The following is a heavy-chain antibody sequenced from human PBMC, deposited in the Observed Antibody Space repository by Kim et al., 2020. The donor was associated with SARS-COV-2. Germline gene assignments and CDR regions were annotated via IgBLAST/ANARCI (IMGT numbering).Heavy chain of an antibody. CDR1: GDSISSGGYY. CDR2: IYYSGST. D-gene: IGHD3-22*01. J-gene: IGHJ4*02. V-gene: IGHV4-31*03. Sequence: SETLSLTCTVSGDSISSGGYYWSWIRQLPEKGLEWIGYIYYSGSTYYNPSLKSRLVISVDTSKNQFSLNLTSVTAADTAIYYCARVFDSSGFFDYWGQGSLVTVSS. CDR3: ARVFDSSGFFDY.